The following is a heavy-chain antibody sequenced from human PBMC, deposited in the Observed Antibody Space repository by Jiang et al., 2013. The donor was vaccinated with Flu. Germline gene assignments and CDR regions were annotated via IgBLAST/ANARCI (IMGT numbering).Heavy chain of an antibody. CDR2: INPSGGST. J-gene: IGHJ4*02. CDR3: ARGYGDFGY. D-gene: IGHD1-14*01. V-gene: IGHV1-46*03. Sequence: APGQGLEWMGIINPSGGSTNYAQKFQGRVTMTRDTSTSTVYMELSSLRSEDTAVYYCARGYGDFGYWGQGTLVTVSS.